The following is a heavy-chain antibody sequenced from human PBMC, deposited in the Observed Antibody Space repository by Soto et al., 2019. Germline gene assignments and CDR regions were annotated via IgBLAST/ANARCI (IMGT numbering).Heavy chain of an antibody. CDR2: IFHSGST. CDR1: GGSISNSNW. Sequence: QVQLQESGPGLVKPSGTLSLTCAVFGGSISNSNWWTWVRQPPGKGLDWIGEIFHSGSTNYNSSLMGRVTISVDKANNQFSLNLSSVTAADPAVYYCAHRPIVGAAIWGQGTLVTVSS. J-gene: IGHJ4*02. V-gene: IGHV4-4*02. D-gene: IGHD1-26*01. CDR3: AHRPIVGAAI.